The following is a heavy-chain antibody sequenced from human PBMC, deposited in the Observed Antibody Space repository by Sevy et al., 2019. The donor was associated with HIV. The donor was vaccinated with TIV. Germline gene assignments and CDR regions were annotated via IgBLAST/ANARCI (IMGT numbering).Heavy chain of an antibody. D-gene: IGHD3-10*01. V-gene: IGHV3-21*01. CDR3: ARESVLLWFGELSHGMDV. CDR1: GFTFSSYS. CDR2: ISSSSSYI. Sequence: GGSLRLSCAASGFTFSSYSMNWVRQAPGKGLEWVSSISSSSSYIYYADSVKGRFTISRDNAKNSLYLKMNSLRAEDTAVYYCARESVLLWFGELSHGMDVWGQGTTVTVSS. J-gene: IGHJ6*02.